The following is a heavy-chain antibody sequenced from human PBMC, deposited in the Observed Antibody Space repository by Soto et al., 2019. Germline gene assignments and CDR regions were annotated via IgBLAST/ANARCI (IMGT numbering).Heavy chain of an antibody. Sequence: PGGSLSLSCAATGFAFSSDGMTWVRQTPGKGLEWVSAISAKGDITSYADSVNGRFTISRDNSKNTLSLQLNSLRAEDTAVYYCAKSPRRGYEPPWDYWGQGTQVTVSS. CDR1: GFAFSSDG. CDR3: AKSPRRGYEPPWDY. V-gene: IGHV3-23*01. D-gene: IGHD5-12*01. CDR2: ISAKGDIT. J-gene: IGHJ4*02.